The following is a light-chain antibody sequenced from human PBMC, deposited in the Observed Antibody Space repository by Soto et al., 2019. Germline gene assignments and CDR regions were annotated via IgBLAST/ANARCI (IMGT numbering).Light chain of an antibody. V-gene: IGKV1-5*03. CDR2: KAS. J-gene: IGKJ4*01. Sequence: DIQMTQSPSTLSASVGDRVTIICRASQTISNWLAWYQQKPGKAPKLLIYKASSLESRVPSRFSGSGSGTEFALHHSSPQPYDGAACYCQQYNNYSGLTFGGRTRVEIK. CDR1: QTISNW. CDR3: QQYNNYSGLT.